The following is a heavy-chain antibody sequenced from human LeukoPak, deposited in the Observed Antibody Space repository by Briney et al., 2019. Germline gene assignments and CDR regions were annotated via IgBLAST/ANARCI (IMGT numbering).Heavy chain of an antibody. J-gene: IGHJ4*02. D-gene: IGHD7-27*01. CDR1: GFTFGTYW. V-gene: IGHV3-74*01. CDR3: VRDNWGLDY. CDR2: VDGDGTGT. Sequence: PGGSLRLSCTASGFTFGTYWMHWVRQPPGKGLVWVSRVDGDGTGTDYADSVKGRFTVSRDNAKNTVYLQMNSLTAEDTSTYYCVRDNWGLDYWGQGTLVTVSS.